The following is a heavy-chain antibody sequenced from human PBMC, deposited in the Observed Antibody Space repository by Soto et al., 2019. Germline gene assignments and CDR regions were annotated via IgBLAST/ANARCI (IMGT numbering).Heavy chain of an antibody. Sequence: SETLSLTCTVSGGSFGSSAYYWGWIRRAPGKGLEWIGSINSSGSTFSNPSLKSRVTLSVDTSKNQFSLKLTSVTAADTALYYCSRRAPEGFDPCGERTLVTVS. J-gene: IGHJ5*02. CDR1: GGSFGSSAYY. CDR2: INSSGST. V-gene: IGHV4-39*01. CDR3: SRRAPEGFDP.